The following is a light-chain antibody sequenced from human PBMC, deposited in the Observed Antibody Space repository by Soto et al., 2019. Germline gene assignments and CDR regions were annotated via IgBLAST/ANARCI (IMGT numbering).Light chain of an antibody. V-gene: IGLV2-14*03. Sequence: QSALTQPASVSGSPGQSITISCTGTSSDVGGYNYVSWYQQHPGKAPKLMIYDVSNRPSGVSYRFSGSKSGNTASLTISGLQAEDEADYYCSSYTSSSTLYVFGTGTKV. J-gene: IGLJ1*01. CDR3: SSYTSSSTLYV. CDR2: DVS. CDR1: SSDVGGYNY.